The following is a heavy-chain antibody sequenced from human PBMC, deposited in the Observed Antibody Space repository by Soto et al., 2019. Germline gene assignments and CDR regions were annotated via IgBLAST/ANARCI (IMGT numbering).Heavy chain of an antibody. Sequence: ASVKLYCKASGYTFTAYDIQWVRQAPGQGLEWMGWINPNSGGTNYAQKFQGRVTMTRDTSISTAYMELSRLRSDDTAVYYCARIGYCSSTSCSISDYWGQGPLVTVSS. CDR2: INPNSGGT. CDR1: GYTFTAYD. CDR3: ARIGYCSSTSCSISDY. J-gene: IGHJ4*02. V-gene: IGHV1-2*02. D-gene: IGHD2-2*01.